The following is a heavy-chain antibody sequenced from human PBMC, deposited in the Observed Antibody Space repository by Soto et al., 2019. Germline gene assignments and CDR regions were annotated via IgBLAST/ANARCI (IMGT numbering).Heavy chain of an antibody. CDR2: ISGSGGST. D-gene: IGHD6-6*01. CDR1: GFTFSSYA. V-gene: IGHV3-23*01. Sequence: GGSLRLSCAASGFTFSSYAMSWVRQAPGKGLEWVSAISGSGGSTYYADSVKGRFTISRDNSKDTLYLQMNSLRAEDTAVYYCAKGIAARLDYFDYWGQGTLVTVSS. CDR3: AKGIAARLDYFDY. J-gene: IGHJ4*02.